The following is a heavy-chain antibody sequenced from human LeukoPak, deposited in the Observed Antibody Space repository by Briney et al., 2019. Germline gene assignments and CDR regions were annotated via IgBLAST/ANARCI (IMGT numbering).Heavy chain of an antibody. CDR2: IQFHGSDI. J-gene: IGHJ4*02. CDR1: GFTFTNSG. CDR3: AKDARPGIVVVVAATQFDY. D-gene: IGHD2-15*01. Sequence: PGGSLRLSCAASGFTFTNSGMHWVRQAPGRGLEWVAFIQFHGSDIFYADSVEGRFTISRDNSKNTLYLQMNSLRPEDTAVYYCAKDARPGIVVVVAATQFDYWGQGTLVTVSS. V-gene: IGHV3-30*02.